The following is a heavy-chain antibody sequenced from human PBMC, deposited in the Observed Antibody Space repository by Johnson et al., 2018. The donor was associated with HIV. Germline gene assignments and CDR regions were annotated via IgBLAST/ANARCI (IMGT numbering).Heavy chain of an antibody. CDR3: ARGGPFHAFDI. J-gene: IGHJ3*02. V-gene: IGHV3-74*02. Sequence: MLLVESGGDLVQPGGSLRLSCVGSGFTFSTNWMHWVRQAPGKGLVWVSRINSDGSSASYAESVKGRFTISRDNAKNTLYLQMDSLGAEDTAVYYCARGGPFHAFDIWGQGTMVTVSS. D-gene: IGHD2-21*01. CDR2: INSDGSSA. CDR1: GFTFSTNW.